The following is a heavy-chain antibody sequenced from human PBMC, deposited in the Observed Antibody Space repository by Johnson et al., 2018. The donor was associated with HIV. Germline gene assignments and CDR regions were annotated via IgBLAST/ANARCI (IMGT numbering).Heavy chain of an antibody. Sequence: QVQLVESGGGVVQPGGSLRLSCAASGFTFSTYDMHWVRQTTGKSLEWVSAISGSGGSIYYADSVKGRFTISRDNAKKSLFLQMNSLRAEDTAVYYCARRGRSRSWYDLDIWGQGTMVSVSS. CDR3: ARRGRSRSWYDLDI. J-gene: IGHJ3*02. V-gene: IGHV3-11*04. D-gene: IGHD6-13*01. CDR1: GFTFSTYD. CDR2: ISGSGGSI.